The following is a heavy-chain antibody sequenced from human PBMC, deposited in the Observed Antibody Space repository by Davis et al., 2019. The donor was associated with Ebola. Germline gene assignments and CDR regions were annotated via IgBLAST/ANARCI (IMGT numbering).Heavy chain of an antibody. CDR2: IKSKTDGGTT. V-gene: IGHV3-15*07. J-gene: IGHJ4*02. CDR1: GFTFSNAW. Sequence: GESLKISCAASGFTFSNAWMNWVRQAPGKGLEWVGRIKSKTDGGTTDYAAPVKGRFTISRDDSKNTAYLQMNSLKTEDTAVYYCTSTTVSKGDYWGQGTLVTVSS. D-gene: IGHD2/OR15-2a*01. CDR3: TSTTVSKGDY.